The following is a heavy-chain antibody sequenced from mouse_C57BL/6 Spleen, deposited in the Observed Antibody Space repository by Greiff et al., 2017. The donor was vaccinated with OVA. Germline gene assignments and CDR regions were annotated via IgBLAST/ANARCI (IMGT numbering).Heavy chain of an antibody. Sequence: QVQLKQPGAELVKPGASVKLSCTASGYTFTSYWMHWVKQRPGQGLEWIGMIHPNSGSTNYNEKFKSKATLTVDTSSSTAYMQLSSLTSEDSAVYYCARDGPPRHRALDYWGQGTTLTVAS. J-gene: IGHJ2*01. CDR1: GYTFTSYW. CDR3: ARDGPPRHRALDY. D-gene: IGHD3-1*01. CDR2: IHPNSGST. V-gene: IGHV1-64*01.